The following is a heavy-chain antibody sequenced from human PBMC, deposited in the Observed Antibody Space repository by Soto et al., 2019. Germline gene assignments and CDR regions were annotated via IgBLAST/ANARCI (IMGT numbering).Heavy chain of an antibody. V-gene: IGHV4-4*07. CDR2: IYTSGST. J-gene: IGHJ5*02. D-gene: IGHD6-19*01. CDR1: GGSISIYY. CDR3: ARDSRSGWINGFDP. Sequence: SETLSLTCTVSGGSISIYYWSWIRHPAGKGLEWIGRIYTSGSTNYNPSLKSRVTMSVDTSKNQFSLKLSSVTAADTAVYYCARDSRSGWINGFDPWGQGTLVTVSS.